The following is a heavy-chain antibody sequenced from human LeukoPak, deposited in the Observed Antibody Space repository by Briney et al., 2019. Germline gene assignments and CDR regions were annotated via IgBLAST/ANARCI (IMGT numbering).Heavy chain of an antibody. CDR1: GYTFTDYY. CDR2: IKPNNGDT. Sequence: ASVKVSCKASGYTFTDYYIHWVRQAPGQGFEWMGWIKPNNGDTNYAHKFQDRVTMTRDTSITTVYMELNRLKSRDTGVFYCARGYSNYVFGYYMDVWGKGATVTVSS. J-gene: IGHJ6*03. CDR3: ARGYSNYVFGYYMDV. D-gene: IGHD4-11*01. V-gene: IGHV1-2*02.